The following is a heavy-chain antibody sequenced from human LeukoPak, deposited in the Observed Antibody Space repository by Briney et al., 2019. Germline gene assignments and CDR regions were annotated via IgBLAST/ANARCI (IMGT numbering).Heavy chain of an antibody. CDR1: GFTVSSNY. D-gene: IGHD3-3*01. Sequence: GGSLRLSCAASGFTVSSNYMSWVRQAPGKGLEWVSVIYSGGRTYYADSVKGRFTISRDNSKNTLYLQMNSLRAEDTAVYYCARGPTNWDDFWSGYYSYYFDYWGQGTLVTVSS. J-gene: IGHJ4*02. V-gene: IGHV3-53*01. CDR2: IYSGGRT. CDR3: ARGPTNWDDFWSGYYSYYFDY.